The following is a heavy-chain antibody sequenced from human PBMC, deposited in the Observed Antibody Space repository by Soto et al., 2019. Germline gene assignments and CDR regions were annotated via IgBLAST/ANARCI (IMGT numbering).Heavy chain of an antibody. CDR1: GGSFSGYY. CDR3: ARDGFNYGSFDY. D-gene: IGHD5-18*01. V-gene: IGHV4-34*01. J-gene: IGHJ4*02. CDR2: INHSGST. Sequence: QVQLQQWGAGLLKPSETLSLTCAVYGGSFSGYYWSWIRQPPGKGLEWIGEINHSGSTNYNPSLKSRVTISVDTSKNQFSLKLSSVTAADTAVYYCARDGFNYGSFDYWCQGTLVTVSS.